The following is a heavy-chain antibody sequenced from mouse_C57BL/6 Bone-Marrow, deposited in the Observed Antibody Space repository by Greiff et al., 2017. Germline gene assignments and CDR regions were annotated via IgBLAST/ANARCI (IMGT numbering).Heavy chain of an antibody. CDR3: ARVPIYYDYDYAMDD. D-gene: IGHD2-4*01. V-gene: IGHV1-19*01. J-gene: IGHJ4*01. CDR1: GYTFTDYY. CDR2: INPYNGGT. Sequence: VQLQQSGPVLVKPGASVKMSCKASGYTFTDYYMHWVKQSHGKSLEWIGVINPYNGGTSYNQKFKGKATLTVDKSSSTAYMALNSLTSEDSAVYYGARVPIYYDYDYAMDDWGQGTSVTVSS.